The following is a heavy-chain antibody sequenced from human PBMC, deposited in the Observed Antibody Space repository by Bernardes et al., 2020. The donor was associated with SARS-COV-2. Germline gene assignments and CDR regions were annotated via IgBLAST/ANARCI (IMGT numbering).Heavy chain of an antibody. Sequence: ASVKVSCKASGYTFTGYYMHWVRQAPGQGLEWMGWINPNSGGTNYAQKFQGWVTMTRDTSISTAYMELSRLRSDDTAVYYCARSRWGPAATNEYFQHWGQGTLVTVSS. CDR1: GYTFTGYY. V-gene: IGHV1-2*04. J-gene: IGHJ1*01. CDR3: ARSRWGPAATNEYFQH. D-gene: IGHD2-2*01. CDR2: INPNSGGT.